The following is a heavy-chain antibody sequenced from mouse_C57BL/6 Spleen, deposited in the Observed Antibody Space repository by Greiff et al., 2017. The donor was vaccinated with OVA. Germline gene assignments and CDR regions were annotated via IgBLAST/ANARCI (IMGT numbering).Heavy chain of an antibody. CDR2: ISSGGSYT. CDR1: GFTFSSYG. V-gene: IGHV5-6*01. Sequence: EVKLMESGGDLVKPGGSLKLSCAASGFTFSSYGMSWVRQTPDKRLEWVATISSGGSYTYYPDSVKGRFTISRDNAKNTLYLQMSSLKSEATALYYCARHDGYFDVWGTGTTVTVSS. CDR3: ARHDGYFDV. J-gene: IGHJ1*03.